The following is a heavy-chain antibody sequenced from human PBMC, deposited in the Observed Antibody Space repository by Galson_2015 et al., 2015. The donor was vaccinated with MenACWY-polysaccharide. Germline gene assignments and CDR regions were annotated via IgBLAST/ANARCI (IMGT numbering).Heavy chain of an antibody. V-gene: IGHV3-30-3*01. Sequence: SLRLSCAASEFTFSSYAIHWVRQAPGKGLEWVAVISYDGSNKYYADSVKGRFTISRDNSKNTMYLQMNSLTAEDTAVYYCARTYCSRTTCNGMDVWGQGTTVTVSS. CDR3: ARTYCSRTTCNGMDV. CDR1: EFTFSSYA. CDR2: ISYDGSNK. J-gene: IGHJ6*02. D-gene: IGHD2-2*01.